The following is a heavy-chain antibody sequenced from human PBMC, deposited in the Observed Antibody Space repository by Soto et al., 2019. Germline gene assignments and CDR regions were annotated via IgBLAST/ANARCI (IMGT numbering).Heavy chain of an antibody. V-gene: IGHV1-69*13. CDR1: GGTFSSYA. CDR3: ASYNDSSGQSDY. J-gene: IGHJ4*02. CDR2: IIPIFGTA. D-gene: IGHD3-22*01. Sequence: VASVKVSCKASGGTFSSYAISWVRQAPGQGLEWMGGIIPIFGTANYAQKFQGRVTITADESTSTAYMELSSLRSEDTAVYYCASYNDSSGQSDYWGQGTLVTVSS.